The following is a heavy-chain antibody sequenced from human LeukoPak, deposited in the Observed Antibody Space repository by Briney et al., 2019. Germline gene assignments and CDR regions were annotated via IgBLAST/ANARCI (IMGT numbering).Heavy chain of an antibody. J-gene: IGHJ5*02. Sequence: PSETLSLTCTVSGGSISSSSYYWGWIRQPPGKGREWIGSIYYSGSTYYNPSLKSRVTISVDTSKNQFSLKLSSVTAADTAVYYCARVDSGYDENRFDPWGQGTLVTVSS. CDR3: ARVDSGYDENRFDP. D-gene: IGHD5-12*01. V-gene: IGHV4-39*01. CDR2: IYYSGST. CDR1: GGSISSSSYY.